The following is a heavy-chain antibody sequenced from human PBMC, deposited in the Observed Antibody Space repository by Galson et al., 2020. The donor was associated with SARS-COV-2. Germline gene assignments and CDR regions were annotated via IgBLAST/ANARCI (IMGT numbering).Heavy chain of an antibody. CDR3: ASPYLAAACFFGAFDL. D-gene: IGHD6-13*01. CDR1: GFTFTSYE. CDR2: ISDSGTNI. V-gene: IGHV3-48*03. Sequence: GGSLRLSCAASGFTFTSYEMNWVRQAPGKGLEWISYISDSGTNIYYADSVKGRFTISRDNTKNSVYLQMTSLRAEDTAVYYCASPYLAAACFFGAFDLWGRGTMVIVSS. J-gene: IGHJ3*01.